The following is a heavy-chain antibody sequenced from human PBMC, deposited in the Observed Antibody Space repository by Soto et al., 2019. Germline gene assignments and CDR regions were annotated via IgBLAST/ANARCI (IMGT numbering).Heavy chain of an antibody. CDR2: IIPIFGTA. CDR1: GGTFSSYT. V-gene: IGHV1-69*12. J-gene: IGHJ2*01. CDR3: ARGNHRWLQVWYFDL. D-gene: IGHD5-12*01. Sequence: QVQLVQSGAEVKKPGSSVTVSCKASGGTFSSYTISWMRQAPGQGLEWMGGIIPIFGTANYAQKFQGRVTITADESTSTAYMELSSLRSEDTAVYYCARGNHRWLQVWYFDLWGRGTLVTVSS.